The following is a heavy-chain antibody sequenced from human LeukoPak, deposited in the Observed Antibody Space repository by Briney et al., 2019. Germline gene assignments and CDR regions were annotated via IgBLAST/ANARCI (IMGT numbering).Heavy chain of an antibody. J-gene: IGHJ4*02. CDR1: GLTFSGSA. V-gene: IGHV3-73*01. D-gene: IGHD5-12*01. Sequence: GGSLRLSCAASGLTFSGSAMHWVRQASGKGLEWVGRIRSKANSYATAYAASVKGRFTISRDDSKNTAYLQMNNLKAEDTAVYYCTRHVPNRGYANFEYWGQGTLVTVSS. CDR2: IRSKANSYAT. CDR3: TRHVPNRGYANFEY.